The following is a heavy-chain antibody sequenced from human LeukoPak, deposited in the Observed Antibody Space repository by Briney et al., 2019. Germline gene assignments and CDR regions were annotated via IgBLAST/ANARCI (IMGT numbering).Heavy chain of an antibody. V-gene: IGHV1-69*04. CDR1: GYTFTNYA. J-gene: IGHJ6*02. Sequence: SVKVSCKASGYTFTNYAISWVRQAPGQGLEWMGRIIPILGIANYAQKFQGRVTITADKSTSTAYMELSSLRSEDTAVYYCARDAYDILTGYYNYYYYGMDVWGQGTTVTVSS. CDR3: ARDAYDILTGYYNYYYYGMDV. CDR2: IIPILGIA. D-gene: IGHD3-9*01.